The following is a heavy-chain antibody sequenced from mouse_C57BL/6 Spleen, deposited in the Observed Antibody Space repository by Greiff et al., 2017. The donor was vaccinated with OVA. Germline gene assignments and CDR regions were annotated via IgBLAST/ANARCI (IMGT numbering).Heavy chain of an antibody. CDR3: ARDHTTAPFDY. J-gene: IGHJ2*01. Sequence: EVHLVESEGGLVQPGSSMKLSCTASGFTFSDYYMAWVRQVPEKGLEWVANINYDGSSTYYLDSLKSRFIISRDNAKNILYLQMSSLKSEDTATYYCARDHTTAPFDYWGQGTTLTVSS. V-gene: IGHV5-16*01. CDR2: INYDGSST. CDR1: GFTFSDYY. D-gene: IGHD1-2*01.